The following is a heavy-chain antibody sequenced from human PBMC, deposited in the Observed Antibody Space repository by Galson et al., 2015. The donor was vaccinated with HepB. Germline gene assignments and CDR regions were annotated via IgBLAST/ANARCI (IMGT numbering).Heavy chain of an antibody. CDR1: GYTFTSYA. D-gene: IGHD1-26*01. CDR2: INAGNGNT. CDR3: ARVHNSGSHSGAIDY. Sequence: SVKVSCKASGYTFTSYAMHWVRQAPGQRLEWMGWINAGNGNTKYSQKFQGRVTITRDTSASTAYMELSSLRSEDTAVYYCARVHNSGSHSGAIDYWGQGTLVTVSS. V-gene: IGHV1-3*01. J-gene: IGHJ4*02.